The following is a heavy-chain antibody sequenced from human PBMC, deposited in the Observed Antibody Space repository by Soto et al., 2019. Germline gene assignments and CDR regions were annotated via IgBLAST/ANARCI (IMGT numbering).Heavy chain of an antibody. Sequence: QAHLVQSGAEVKKPGASMKVSCKTSGYTFPNYGISWVRQAPGQGLEWMGWISGYYDTTSYPQKFQGRVTMTTDRATRTAYMELRSLKSDATAVHYCVRDGYGGHEAFDIWGQGTMVTVSS. J-gene: IGHJ3*02. CDR1: GYTFPNYG. CDR2: ISGYYDTT. CDR3: VRDGYGGHEAFDI. D-gene: IGHD4-17*01. V-gene: IGHV1-18*01.